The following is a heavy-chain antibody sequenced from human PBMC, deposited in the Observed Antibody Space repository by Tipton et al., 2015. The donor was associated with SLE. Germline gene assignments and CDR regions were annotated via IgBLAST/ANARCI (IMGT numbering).Heavy chain of an antibody. D-gene: IGHD4/OR15-4a*01. J-gene: IGHJ4*02. V-gene: IGHV4-39*01. CDR2: FSYSGST. CDR1: GDSINSSSYY. Sequence: LRLSCTVSGDSINSSSYYWGWIRQPPGKGLEWIGSFSYSGSTYYNPSLKSRVTISVDTSKNQISLKLSSVTAADTAVFYCARQPYDYGDYFDYWGQGTLVTVPS. CDR3: ARQPYDYGDYFDY.